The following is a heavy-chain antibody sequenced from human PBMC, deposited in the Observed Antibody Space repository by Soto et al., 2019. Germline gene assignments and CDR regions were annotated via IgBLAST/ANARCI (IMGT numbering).Heavy chain of an antibody. CDR2: IYPSDSDT. V-gene: IGHV5-51*01. D-gene: IGHD3-3*02. J-gene: IGHJ6*02. Sequence: EVQLVQSGAEVVKPGETLKISCQGFGYKFSNFWIAWVRQMPGKGLEWMGIIYPSDSDTKYSPSFQGQVTISVGKSITTAYLQWSRLEASDTAFYYCAKGIYVTSYGMDVWGQGTTVTVSS. CDR1: GYKFSNFW. CDR3: AKGIYVTSYGMDV.